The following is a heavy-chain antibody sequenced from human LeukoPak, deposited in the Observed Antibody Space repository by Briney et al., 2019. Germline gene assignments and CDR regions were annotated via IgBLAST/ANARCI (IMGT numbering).Heavy chain of an antibody. V-gene: IGHV3-73*01. CDR1: GFTFSGSS. D-gene: IGHD6-13*01. Sequence: GGSLKLSCAASGFTFSGSSMHWVRQASGKGLEWVGRIRSEPNSYATAYAASVNGRFTISRDDSKNTAYLQMNSLKTEDTAVYYCASATSNYSSSWYYYHGMDVWGQGTTVTVSS. CDR3: ASATSNYSSSWYYYHGMDV. J-gene: IGHJ6*02. CDR2: IRSEPNSYAT.